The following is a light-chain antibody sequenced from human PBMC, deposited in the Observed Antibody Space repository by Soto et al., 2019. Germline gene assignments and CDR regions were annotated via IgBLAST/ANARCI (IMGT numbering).Light chain of an antibody. CDR1: QSISSW. Sequence: DIQMTQSPSTLSASVGDRVTITCRASQSISSWLAWYQQKPGKAPRLLIYKASSLETGVPSRFSGSGSGTEVTLTISSPQSDDFATYFCLKYNSYSQXRRFGQRTKV. CDR2: KAS. V-gene: IGKV1-5*03. J-gene: IGKJ1*01. CDR3: LKYNSYSQXRR.